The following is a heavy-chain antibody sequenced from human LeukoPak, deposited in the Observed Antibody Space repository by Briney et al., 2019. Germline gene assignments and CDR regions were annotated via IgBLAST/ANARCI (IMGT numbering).Heavy chain of an antibody. CDR1: GGSISSGSYY. CDR2: IYISGST. V-gene: IGHV4-61*02. Sequence: SEALSLTCTVSGGSISSGSYYWSWIRQPAGKGLEWIGRIYISGSTNYNPSLKSRVTISVGTSKNQFSLKLSSVTAADTAVYYCARDIVKYYDILTGYYPDAFDIWGQGTMVTVSS. D-gene: IGHD3-9*01. CDR3: ARDIVKYYDILTGYYPDAFDI. J-gene: IGHJ3*02.